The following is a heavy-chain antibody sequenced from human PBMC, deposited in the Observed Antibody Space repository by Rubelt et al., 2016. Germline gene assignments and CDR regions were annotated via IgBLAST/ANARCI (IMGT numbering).Heavy chain of an antibody. D-gene: IGHD4-17*01. CDR3: AKPARLDYGINAEYFQH. CDR2: IRYDGSNK. V-gene: IGHV3-30*02. J-gene: IGHJ1*01. Sequence: QVQLVESGGGVVQPGGSLRLSCAASGFTFSSYGMHWVRQAPGKGLEWVAFIRYDGSNKYYADSVKGRFTISRDNSKNTLYLQMNSLGAEDTAVYYCAKPARLDYGINAEYFQHWGQGTLVTVSS. CDR1: GFTFSSYG.